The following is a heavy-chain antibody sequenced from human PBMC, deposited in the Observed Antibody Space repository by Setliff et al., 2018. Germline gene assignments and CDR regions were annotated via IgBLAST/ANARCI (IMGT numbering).Heavy chain of an antibody. J-gene: IGHJ5*02. V-gene: IGHV1-18*01. CDR3: ARINFYVSSGYYYAPDL. CDR2: INNYSFKT. CDR1: GYTFNNYG. D-gene: IGHD3-22*01. Sequence: ASVKVSCKASGYTFNNYGTTWVRQAPGQGLEWMGWINNYSFKTTYPQKFLDRVTMTTDTSATTAYMELKNLRSDDTAVYYCARINFYVSSGYYYAPDLWGQGTLVTVSS.